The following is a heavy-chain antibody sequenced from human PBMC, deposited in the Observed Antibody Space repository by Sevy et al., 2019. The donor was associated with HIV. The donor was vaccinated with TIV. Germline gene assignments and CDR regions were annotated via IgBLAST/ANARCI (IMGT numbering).Heavy chain of an antibody. Sequence: SETLSLTCTVSGGSISSYYWSWIRQPAGKGLEWIGRIYTSGSTNYNPSLKSRVTMSVDTSKNQFSLKLSSVTAADTAGYYCARDLGGGGYSYGYYFDYWGQGTLVTVSS. CDR2: IYTSGST. CDR3: ARDLGGGGYSYGYYFDY. V-gene: IGHV4-4*07. CDR1: GGSISSYY. J-gene: IGHJ4*02. D-gene: IGHD5-18*01.